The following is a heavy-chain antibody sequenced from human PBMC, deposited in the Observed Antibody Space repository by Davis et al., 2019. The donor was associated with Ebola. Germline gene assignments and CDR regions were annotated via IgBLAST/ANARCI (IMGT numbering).Heavy chain of an antibody. D-gene: IGHD3-16*02. CDR1: GYSFTSYW. CDR2: IYPGDSDT. J-gene: IGHJ4*02. Sequence: KVSCKGSGYSFTSYWIGWVRQMPGKGLEWMGIIYPGDSDTRYSPSFQGQVTISADKSISTAYLQWSSLKASDTAMYYCARQAGGYDYIWGSYRTLDYWGQGTLVTVSS. V-gene: IGHV5-51*01. CDR3: ARQAGGYDYIWGSYRTLDY.